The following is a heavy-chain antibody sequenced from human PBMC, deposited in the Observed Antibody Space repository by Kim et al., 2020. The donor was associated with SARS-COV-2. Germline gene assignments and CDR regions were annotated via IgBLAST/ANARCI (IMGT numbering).Heavy chain of an antibody. CDR3: AIDVSTGSWCCFHYG. CDR1: GFTFRAYS. D-gene: IGHD6-13*01. V-gene: IGHV3-21*05. CDR2: INSHSIDI. Sequence: GGSLRLSCAASGFTFRAYSMNWVRQAPGKGLEWVSNINSHSIDIYYADSVKGRFTISRDNAKNSLYLQVDSLRVEDTALYYCAIDVSTGSWCCFHYG. J-gene: IGHJ6*01.